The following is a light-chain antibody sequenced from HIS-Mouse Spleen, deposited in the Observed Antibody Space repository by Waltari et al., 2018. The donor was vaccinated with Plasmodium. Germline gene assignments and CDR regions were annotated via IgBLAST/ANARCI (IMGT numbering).Light chain of an antibody. CDR1: SSDVGSYNL. Sequence: QSALTQPASVSGSPGQSITISCTGTSSDVGSYNLVSWYQQHPGKAPKLMIDGGSKRPSGVPNRFAGSKSGNTASLTISGLQAEDEADYYCCSYAGSSTWVFGGGTKLTVL. CDR3: CSYAGSSTWV. CDR2: GGS. J-gene: IGLJ3*02. V-gene: IGLV2-23*01.